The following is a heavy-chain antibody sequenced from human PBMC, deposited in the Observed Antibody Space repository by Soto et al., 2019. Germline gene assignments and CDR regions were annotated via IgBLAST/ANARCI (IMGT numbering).Heavy chain of an antibody. Sequence: PGGALRLSCAASGFTFSSYAMSWVRQAPGKGLEWVSAISGSGGSTYYADSVKGRFTISRDNSKNTLYLQMNSLRAKHAAAYHCAKGDGYSYGLFYYWGHGTLVTGSS. CDR3: AKGDGYSYGLFYY. CDR2: ISGSGGST. D-gene: IGHD5-18*01. V-gene: IGHV3-23*01. J-gene: IGHJ4*01. CDR1: GFTFSSYA.